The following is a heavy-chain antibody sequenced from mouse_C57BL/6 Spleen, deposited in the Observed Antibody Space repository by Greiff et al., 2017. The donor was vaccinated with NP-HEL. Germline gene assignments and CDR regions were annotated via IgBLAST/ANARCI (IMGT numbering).Heavy chain of an antibody. J-gene: IGHJ3*01. CDR1: GYTFTSYW. CDR2: IYPGSGST. V-gene: IGHV1-55*01. D-gene: IGHD2-5*01. Sequence: QVQLQQPGAELVKPGASVKMSCKASGYTFTSYWITWVKQRPGQGLEWIGDIYPGSGSTNYNEKFKCKATLTVDTSSSTAYMQLSSLTSEDSAVYYCARRLYSNYGFAYWGQGTLVTVSA. CDR3: ARRLYSNYGFAY.